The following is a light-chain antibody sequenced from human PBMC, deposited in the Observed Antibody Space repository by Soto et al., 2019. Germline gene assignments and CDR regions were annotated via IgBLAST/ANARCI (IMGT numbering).Light chain of an antibody. J-gene: IGKJ4*01. CDR2: GAS. Sequence: EIVLTQSPGTLSLSPGERATLXWRASQSVSSSYLGWYQQKPGQAPRLLIYGASSRATGIPDRFSGSGSGTDFTLTISSLEPEDFAVYYCQQRSNWPTFGGGTKVDIK. CDR3: QQRSNWPT. V-gene: IGKV3D-20*02. CDR1: QSVSSSY.